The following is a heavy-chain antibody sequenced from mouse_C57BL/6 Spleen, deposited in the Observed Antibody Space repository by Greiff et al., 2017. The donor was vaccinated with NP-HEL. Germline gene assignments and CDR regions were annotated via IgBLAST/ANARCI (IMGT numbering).Heavy chain of an antibody. D-gene: IGHD1-1*01. J-gene: IGHJ2*01. Sequence: DVMLVESGGGLVKPGGSLKLSCAASGFTFSDYGMHWVRQAPEKGLEWVAYISRGSGTIYSADTVKGRFTISRDNAKNTLFLQMTSRRSEDTAMYYCARGCNTTVADYWGQGTTLTVSA. CDR3: ARGCNTTVADY. V-gene: IGHV5-17*01. CDR2: ISRGSGTI. CDR1: GFTFSDYG.